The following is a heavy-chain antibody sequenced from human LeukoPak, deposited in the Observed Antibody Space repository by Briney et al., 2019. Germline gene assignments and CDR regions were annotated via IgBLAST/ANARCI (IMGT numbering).Heavy chain of an antibody. V-gene: IGHV4-30-4*08. CDR1: GGSISSGDYY. CDR3: ARDRVCSSTSCYDGGRKVNDY. J-gene: IGHJ4*02. D-gene: IGHD2-2*01. CDR2: IYYSGST. Sequence: SQTLSLTCTVSGGSISSGDYYWSWIRQPPGKGLEWIGYIYYSGSTYYNPSLKSRVTISVDTSKNQFSLKLSSVTAADTAVYYCARDRVCSSTSCYDGGRKVNDYWGQGTLVTVFS.